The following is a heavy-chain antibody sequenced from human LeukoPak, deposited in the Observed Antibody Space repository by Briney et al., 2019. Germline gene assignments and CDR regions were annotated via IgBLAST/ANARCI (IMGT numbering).Heavy chain of an antibody. CDR1: GYTFTSYY. CDR3: ARDLRVRGVILNTDFDY. Sequence: ASVKVSCKASGYTFTSYYMHWVRQAPGQGLEWMGIINPSGGSTSYAQKFQGRVTMTRDMSTSTVYMELRSLRSDDTAVYYCARDLRVRGVILNTDFDYWGQGTPVTVSS. J-gene: IGHJ4*02. CDR2: INPSGGST. V-gene: IGHV1-46*01. D-gene: IGHD3-10*01.